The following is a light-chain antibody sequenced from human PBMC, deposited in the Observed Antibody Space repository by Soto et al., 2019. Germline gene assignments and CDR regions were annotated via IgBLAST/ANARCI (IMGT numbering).Light chain of an antibody. CDR3: SSYTSSSTRV. Sequence: QSALTQPASVSGSPGQSITISCTGTSSDVGGYNYVSWYQQHPGQAPNLMIYEVSNRPSGVSNRFSGSKSGNTASLTISGLQAEDEADYYCSSYTSSSTRVFGGGTKVTVL. V-gene: IGLV2-14*01. CDR2: EVS. CDR1: SSDVGGYNY. J-gene: IGLJ2*01.